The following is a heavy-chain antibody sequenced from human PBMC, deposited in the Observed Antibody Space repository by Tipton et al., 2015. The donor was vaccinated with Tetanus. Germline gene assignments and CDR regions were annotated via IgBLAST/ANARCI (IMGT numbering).Heavy chain of an antibody. D-gene: IGHD3-16*01. CDR2: VYYNGNT. J-gene: IGHJ4*02. CDR1: GGSISSGTFY. V-gene: IGHV4-39*01. CDR3: ARGLIDDFLGSRIYFDS. Sequence: TLSLTCTVSGGSISSGTFYWDWIRQPPGKGLEWIGNVYYNGNTLQNPSLKGRVTLSLDKSKNQFSLKLTSVTAADTAVYFCARGLIDDFLGSRIYFDSWGPGTLVTVSS.